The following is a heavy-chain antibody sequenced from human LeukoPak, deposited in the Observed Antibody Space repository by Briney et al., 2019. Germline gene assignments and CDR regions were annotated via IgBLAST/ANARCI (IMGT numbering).Heavy chain of an antibody. CDR3: ARVWGYCSSTRCYLDY. J-gene: IGHJ4*02. Sequence: GGSLRLSCAASGFTFSNYWMTWVRQAPGKGLEWVANIKQDGSEKYYVDSVKGRFTISRDNAKNSLYLQMNSLRAEDTAVYYCARVWGYCSSTRCYLDYWGQGTLVTVSS. CDR1: GFTFSNYW. CDR2: IKQDGSEK. V-gene: IGHV3-7*01. D-gene: IGHD2-2*01.